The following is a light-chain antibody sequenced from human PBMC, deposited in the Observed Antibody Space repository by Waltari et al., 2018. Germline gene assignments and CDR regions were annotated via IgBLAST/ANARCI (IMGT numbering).Light chain of an antibody. Sequence: DIQMTQPPSSLSASVGDRVTITCQASQDITNLLNWYQQRPGQAPTLLIYEASNSETGVPSRFSGGGSGTDFTCTISSLQPEDIATYYCQQCDTLPLSFGGGTKVEIK. CDR1: QDITNL. J-gene: IGKJ4*01. CDR3: QQCDTLPLS. CDR2: EAS. V-gene: IGKV1-33*01.